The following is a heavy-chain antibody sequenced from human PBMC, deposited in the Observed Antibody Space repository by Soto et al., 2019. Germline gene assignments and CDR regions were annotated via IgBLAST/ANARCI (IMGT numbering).Heavy chain of an antibody. CDR3: ESSVGSYTPVFDY. J-gene: IGHJ4*02. V-gene: IGHV4-4*02. D-gene: IGHD1-26*01. CDR1: GGSINNNFW. CDR2: IYQTGSI. Sequence: SETLSLTCAVSGGSINNNFWSWVRQPPGKGLEWIGEIYQTGSINYNPSLRSRVTISVDKSKNQLSLKVDSVTAADTAVYYCESSVGSYTPVFDYWGLGTLVTVS.